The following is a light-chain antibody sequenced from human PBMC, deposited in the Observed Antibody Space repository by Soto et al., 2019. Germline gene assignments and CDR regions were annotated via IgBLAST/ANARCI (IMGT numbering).Light chain of an antibody. Sequence: EIVLTQSPATLSLSPGERATLSCGASQSVSSSHLAWYQQKPGLAPRLLIYDASSRATGIPDRFSGSGSGTDFTLKISSVEAEDVGVYYCMQATQFPYTFGQGTKLEIK. V-gene: IGKV3D-20*01. J-gene: IGKJ2*01. CDR3: MQATQFPYT. CDR1: QSVSSSH. CDR2: DAS.